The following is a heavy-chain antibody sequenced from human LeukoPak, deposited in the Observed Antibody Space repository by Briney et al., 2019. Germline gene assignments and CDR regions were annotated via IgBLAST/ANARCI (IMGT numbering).Heavy chain of an antibody. D-gene: IGHD2-21*02. CDR2: ISYDGSNK. CDR3: AKSIVVVTAKGDWFDP. CDR1: GFTFSSYA. V-gene: IGHV3-30-3*02. Sequence: PGGSLRLSCAASGFTFSSYAMHWVRQAPGKGLEWVAVISYDGSNKYYADSVKGRFTISRDNSKNTLYLQMNSLRAEDTAVYYCAKSIVVVTAKGDWFDPWGQGTLVTASS. J-gene: IGHJ5*02.